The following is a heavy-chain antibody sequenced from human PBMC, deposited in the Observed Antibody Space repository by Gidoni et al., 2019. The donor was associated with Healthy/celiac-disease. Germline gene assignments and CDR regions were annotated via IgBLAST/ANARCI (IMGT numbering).Heavy chain of an antibody. J-gene: IGHJ3*02. D-gene: IGHD3-22*01. Sequence: QVQLVESGGGVVQPGGSLRLSCAASAFTFSSYAMHLVRQAPGKGLELVAVIPYDGSNKYYADSVKGRFTISRDNSKNTLYLQMNSLRAEDTAVYYCARGGYYDSPGAFDIWGQGTMVTVSS. CDR3: ARGGYYDSPGAFDI. V-gene: IGHV3-30-3*01. CDR2: IPYDGSNK. CDR1: AFTFSSYA.